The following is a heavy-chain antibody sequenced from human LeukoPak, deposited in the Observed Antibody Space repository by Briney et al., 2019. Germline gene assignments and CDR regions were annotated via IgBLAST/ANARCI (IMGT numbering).Heavy chain of an antibody. CDR2: VNQVGSEK. CDR1: GFPFSAYW. J-gene: IGHJ4*02. V-gene: IGHV3-7*03. D-gene: IGHD6-13*01. Sequence: GGSLRLSCAASGFPFSAYWMNWVRQAPGKGLEWVASVNQVGSEKYCVDSVKGRFTISRDNAKTSLYLQMNSLRAEDTAVYYCTRDGVAAGLYFDCWGQGTLVTVSS. CDR3: TRDGVAAGLYFDC.